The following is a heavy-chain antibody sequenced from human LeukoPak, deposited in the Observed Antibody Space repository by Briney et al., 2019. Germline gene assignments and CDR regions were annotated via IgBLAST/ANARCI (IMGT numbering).Heavy chain of an antibody. CDR1: GYTFIAFF. Sequence: ASVKGSCKTSGYTFIAFFMHWVRQAPGQGLEWMGRINPRNGGTNYAQKFQGRTTITRDTSISTAYMEMHSLGSDDAAVYFCFVTGITNGDYLDSGGQGTRVTVSS. CDR2: INPRNGGT. D-gene: IGHD2-21*02. J-gene: IGHJ4*02. CDR3: FVTGITNGDYLDS. V-gene: IGHV1-2*02.